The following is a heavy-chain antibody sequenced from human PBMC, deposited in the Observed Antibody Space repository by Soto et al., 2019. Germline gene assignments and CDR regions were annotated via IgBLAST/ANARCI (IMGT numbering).Heavy chain of an antibody. Sequence: EVQLVESGGGLVKPGGSLRLSCAASGFTFSNAWMSWVRQAPGKGLEWVGRIKSKTDGGTTDYAAHVKGRFTISRDDSKNAVYLQMNSRKTEDTAVYYCTTSRSDEYIWGSPENDAFDIWGQGTMVTVSS. CDR1: GFTFSNAW. J-gene: IGHJ3*02. CDR2: IKSKTDGGTT. V-gene: IGHV3-15*01. D-gene: IGHD3-16*01. CDR3: TTSRSDEYIWGSPENDAFDI.